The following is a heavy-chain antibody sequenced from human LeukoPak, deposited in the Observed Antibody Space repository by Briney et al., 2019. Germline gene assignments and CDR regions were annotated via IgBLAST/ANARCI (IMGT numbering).Heavy chain of an antibody. CDR1: GGSISSGSYY. Sequence: SETLSLTCTVSGGSISSGSYYWSWIRQPAGKGLEWIGRIYTSGSTNYNPSLKSRVTISVDTSKNQFSLKLSSVTAADTAVYYCARSVYQRGWFDPWGQGTLVTVSS. V-gene: IGHV4-61*02. CDR3: ARSVYQRGWFDP. J-gene: IGHJ5*02. D-gene: IGHD2-2*01. CDR2: IYTSGST.